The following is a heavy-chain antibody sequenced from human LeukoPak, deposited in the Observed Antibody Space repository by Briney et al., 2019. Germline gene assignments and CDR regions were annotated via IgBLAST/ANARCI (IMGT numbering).Heavy chain of an antibody. CDR3: ARDRDLVY. V-gene: IGHV3-21*01. Sequence: GGSLRPSCAAFGFTFSDNSTNWVCQAPGKRREWVSPTIGRSTVIYYADSGKGRFTISRDSAKNSLYLQMNSLRAEDTAVYYCARDRDLVYWGQGTLVTVSS. J-gene: IGHJ4*02. CDR1: GFTFSDNS. CDR2: TIGRSTVI. D-gene: IGHD3-10*01.